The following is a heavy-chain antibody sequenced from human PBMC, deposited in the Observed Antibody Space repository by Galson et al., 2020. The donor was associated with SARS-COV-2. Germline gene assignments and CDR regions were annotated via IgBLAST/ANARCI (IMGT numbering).Heavy chain of an antibody. Sequence: GESLKISCACSGFTFSSFAMGWVRQAPGKGLEWVSVISGSGDDTYYGDSVKGRFTISRDNSRNSLYLQMNSLRADDTAVYYCAKDIRGAAATGSYAVEYWGQGTLVTVAS. D-gene: IGHD6-13*01. CDR1: GFTFSSFA. CDR2: ISGSGDDT. CDR3: AKDIRGAAATGSYAVEY. J-gene: IGHJ4*02. V-gene: IGHV3-23*01.